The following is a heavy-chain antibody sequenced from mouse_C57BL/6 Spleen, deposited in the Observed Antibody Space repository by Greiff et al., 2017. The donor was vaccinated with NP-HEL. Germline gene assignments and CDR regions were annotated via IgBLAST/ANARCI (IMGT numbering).Heavy chain of an antibody. CDR3: ARRKGSSYSYAMDY. CDR2: INPSSGYT. CDR1: GYTFTSYT. J-gene: IGHJ4*01. D-gene: IGHD1-1*01. Sequence: QVQLQQSGAELARPGASVKMSCKASGYTFTSYTMHWVNQRPGQGLEWIGYINPSSGYTKYNQKFKDKATLTADKSSSTAYMQLSSLTSEDSAVYYCARRKGSSYSYAMDYWGQGTSVTVSS. V-gene: IGHV1-4*01.